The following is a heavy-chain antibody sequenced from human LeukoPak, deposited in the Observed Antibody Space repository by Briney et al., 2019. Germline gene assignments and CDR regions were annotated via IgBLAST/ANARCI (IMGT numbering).Heavy chain of an antibody. CDR3: ARGYDSSGYYY. Sequence: PSETLSLTCTVSGGSISSGDYYWSWIRQPPGKGLGWIGYIYYSGSTYYNPSLKSRVTISVDTSKNQFSLKLSSVTAADTAVYYCARGYDSSGYYYWGQGTLVTVSS. CDR1: GGSISSGDYY. J-gene: IGHJ4*02. CDR2: IYYSGST. V-gene: IGHV4-30-4*01. D-gene: IGHD3-22*01.